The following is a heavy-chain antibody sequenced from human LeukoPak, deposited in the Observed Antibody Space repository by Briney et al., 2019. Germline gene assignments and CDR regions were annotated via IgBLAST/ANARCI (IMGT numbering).Heavy chain of an antibody. CDR1: GFTFGTYA. V-gene: IGHV3-30*18. CDR3: AKVSGGGLYYDGMDV. D-gene: IGHD1-14*01. J-gene: IGHJ6*02. Sequence: GRSLRLSCAASGFTFGTYAMRWVRQAPGKGLEWVAVISYDGSNKYYADSVKGRFTISRDNSKNTLYLQMNSLRAEDTAVYYCAKVSGGGLYYDGMDVWGQGTTVTVSS. CDR2: ISYDGSNK.